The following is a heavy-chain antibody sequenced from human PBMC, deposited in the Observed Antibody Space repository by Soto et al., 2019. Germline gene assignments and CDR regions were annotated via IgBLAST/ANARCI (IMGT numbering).Heavy chain of an antibody. V-gene: IGHV1-18*01. CDR3: ANRGNPLMDV. CDR1: NYNFDSDG. CDR2: IYVSNGYT. J-gene: IGHJ6*02. Sequence: VQLVQSGGEVKKPGASVKVSCKTSNYNFDSDGITWVRQAPGQGLAWMGWIYVSNGYTNYAQKFEDRVTLTTEISTRTVYMELRSLRSDDTAVYYCANRGNPLMDVWGQGTTGAVSS.